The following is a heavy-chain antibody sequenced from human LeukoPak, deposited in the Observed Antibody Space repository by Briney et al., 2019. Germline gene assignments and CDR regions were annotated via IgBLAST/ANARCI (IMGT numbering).Heavy chain of an antibody. CDR1: GFTFSSYS. Sequence: GGSLRLSCAASGFTFSSYSMNWVRQAPGKGLEWVSFISSSSSYIYYADSVKGRFTISRDNAKNSLYLQMNSLRAEDTAVYYCAKSESYYDSSGYYPNEYYFDYWGQGTLVTVSS. V-gene: IGHV3-21*04. J-gene: IGHJ4*02. CDR3: AKSESYYDSSGYYPNEYYFDY. D-gene: IGHD3-22*01. CDR2: ISSSSSYI.